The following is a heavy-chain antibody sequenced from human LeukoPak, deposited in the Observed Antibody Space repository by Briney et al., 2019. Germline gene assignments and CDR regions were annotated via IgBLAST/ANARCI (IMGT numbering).Heavy chain of an antibody. CDR1: GYTFTSYG. V-gene: IGHV1-18*01. J-gene: IGHJ6*03. Sequence: GASVKVSCKASGYTFTSYGISWVRQAPGQGLEWMGWISAYNGNTNYAQKLQGRVTMTTDTSTSTAYMELRSLRSDDTAVYYCARELPPVSIFGGGGYYYYYMDVWGKGTTVTVSS. CDR3: ARELPPVSIFGGGGYYYYYMDV. D-gene: IGHD3-3*01. CDR2: ISAYNGNT.